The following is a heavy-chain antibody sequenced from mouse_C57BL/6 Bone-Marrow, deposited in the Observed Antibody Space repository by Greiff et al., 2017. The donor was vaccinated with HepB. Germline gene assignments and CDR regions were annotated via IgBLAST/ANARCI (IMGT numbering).Heavy chain of an antibody. J-gene: IGHJ4*01. D-gene: IGHD1-1*01. CDR2: IRLKSDNYAT. V-gene: IGHV6-3*01. CDR3: TYGRSYEDAMDY. CDR1: GFTFSNYW. Sequence: EVHLVESGGGLVQPGGSMKLSCVASGFTFSNYWMNWVRQSPEKGLEWVAQIRLKSDNYATHYAESVKGRFTISRDDSKSSVYLQMNNLRAEDTGIYYCTYGRSYEDAMDYWGQGTSVTVSS.